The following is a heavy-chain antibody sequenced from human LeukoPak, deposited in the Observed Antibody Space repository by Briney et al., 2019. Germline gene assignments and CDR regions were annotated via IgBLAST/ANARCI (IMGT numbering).Heavy chain of an antibody. D-gene: IGHD6-25*01. Sequence: ASVKVSCKASGGTFSSYAISWVRQAPGQGLEWMGWINPNSGGTNYAQKFQGRVTMTRDTSISTAYMELSRLRSDDTAVYYCARVAGPQGAFDIWGQGTMVTVSS. CDR2: INPNSGGT. V-gene: IGHV1-2*02. CDR3: ARVAGPQGAFDI. CDR1: GGTFSSYA. J-gene: IGHJ3*02.